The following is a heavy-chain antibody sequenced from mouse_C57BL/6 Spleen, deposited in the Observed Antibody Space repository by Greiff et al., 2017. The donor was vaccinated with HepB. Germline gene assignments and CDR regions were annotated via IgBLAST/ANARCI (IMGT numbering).Heavy chain of an antibody. J-gene: IGHJ3*01. CDR3: AKGLRRAWFAY. D-gene: IGHD1-1*01. CDR2: ISYSGST. V-gene: IGHV3-1*01. CDR1: GYSITSGYD. Sequence: EVQLVESGPGMVKPSQSLSLTCTVTGYSITSGYDWHWIRHFPGNKLEWMGYISYSGSTNYNPSLKSRISITHDTSKNHFFLKLNSVTTEDTATYYCAKGLRRAWFAYWGQGTLVTVSA.